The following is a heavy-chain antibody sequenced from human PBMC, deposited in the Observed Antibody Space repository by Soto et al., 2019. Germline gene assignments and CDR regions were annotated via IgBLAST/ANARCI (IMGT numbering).Heavy chain of an antibody. J-gene: IGHJ6*02. CDR2: IKTNTEGGTT. CDR1: GLTISNAW. V-gene: IGHV3-15*07. CDR3: TTGSVEGV. Sequence: EVQLVESGGGFIYPGGSLRLSCAASGLTISNAWMNWVRPAPGKGLEWVGRIKTNTEGGTTHYAAAVKGRFTVSRDDSKNTLYLQMNSLKPEDTAVYYCTTGSVEGVWGQGTPVTVSS. D-gene: IGHD2-15*01.